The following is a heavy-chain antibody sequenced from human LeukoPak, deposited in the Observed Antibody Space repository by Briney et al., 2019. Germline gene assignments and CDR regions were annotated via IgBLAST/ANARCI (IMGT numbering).Heavy chain of an antibody. D-gene: IGHD3-3*01. Sequence: PGGSLRLSCAASGFTFSSYAMSWVRQAPGKGLEWVSAISGSGGSTYYADSVKGRFTISRDNSKNTLYLQMNSLRAEDTAVYYCAKVGTVIFGVEAIDYWGQGTLVTVSS. CDR3: AKVGTVIFGVEAIDY. V-gene: IGHV3-23*01. J-gene: IGHJ4*02. CDR2: ISGSGGST. CDR1: GFTFSSYA.